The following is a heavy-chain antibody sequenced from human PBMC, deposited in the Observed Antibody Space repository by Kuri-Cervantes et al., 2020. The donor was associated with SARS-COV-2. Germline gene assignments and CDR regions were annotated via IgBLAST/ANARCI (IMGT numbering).Heavy chain of an antibody. J-gene: IGHJ6*02. Sequence: GSLRLSCTVSGGSISSYYWSWIRQPPGKGLEWIGYIYYSGSTNYNPSLKSRVTISVDTSKNQFSLKLSSVTAADTAVYYCARYGRSYCGGECYSNGMDVWGQGTTVTVSS. CDR1: GGSISSYY. V-gene: IGHV4-59*01. D-gene: IGHD2-21*01. CDR2: IYYSGST. CDR3: ARYGRSYCGGECYSNGMDV.